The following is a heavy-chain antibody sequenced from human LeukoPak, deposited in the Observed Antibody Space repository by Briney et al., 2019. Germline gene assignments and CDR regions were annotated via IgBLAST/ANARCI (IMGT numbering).Heavy chain of an antibody. J-gene: IGHJ4*02. Sequence: PSQTLSLTCTVSGGSISSGGYYWSWLRQHPGKGLEWIGYIYYSGSTYYNPSLKSRVTISVDTSKNQFSLKLSSVTAADTAVYYCARQYSSSSSVDYWGQGTLVTVSS. V-gene: IGHV4-31*03. CDR2: IYYSGST. D-gene: IGHD6-13*01. CDR1: GGSISSGGYY. CDR3: ARQYSSSSSVDY.